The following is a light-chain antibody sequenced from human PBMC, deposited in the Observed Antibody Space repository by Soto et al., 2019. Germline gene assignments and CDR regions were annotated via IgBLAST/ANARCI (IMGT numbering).Light chain of an antibody. CDR3: QQYGSSPRT. CDR2: GAS. J-gene: IGKJ1*01. Sequence: EVVMTQSPATLSVSPGERVTLSCTASQSVSGNLAWYQQKPGQAPRLLIYGASSRATGIPDRFSGSGSGTDFTLTISRLEPEDFAVYYCQQYGSSPRTFGQGTKVDI. CDR1: QSVSGN. V-gene: IGKV3-20*01.